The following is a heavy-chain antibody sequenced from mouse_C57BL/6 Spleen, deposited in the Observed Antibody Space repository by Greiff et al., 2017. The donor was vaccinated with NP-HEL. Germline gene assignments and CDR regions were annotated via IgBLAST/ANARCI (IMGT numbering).Heavy chain of an antibody. D-gene: IGHD2-1*01. CDR2: FHPYNDDT. V-gene: IGHV1-47*01. Sequence: VKLMESGAELVKPGASVKMSCKASGYTFTTYPIEWMKQNHGKSLEWIGNFHPYNDDTKYNEKFKGKATLTVEKSSSTVYLELSRLTSDDSAVYYCARGGYYGKGEGFDYWGQGTTLTVSS. CDR3: ARGGYYGKGEGFDY. CDR1: GYTFTTYP. J-gene: IGHJ2*01.